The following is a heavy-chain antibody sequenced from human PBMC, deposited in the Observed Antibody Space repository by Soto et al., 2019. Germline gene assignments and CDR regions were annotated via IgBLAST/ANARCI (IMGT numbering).Heavy chain of an antibody. CDR3: ARGSAAKRYFDL. V-gene: IGHV4-30-4*01. CDR2: IFPSGAT. D-gene: IGHD5-18*01. Sequence: QVQLQESGPGLVKPSQTLSLMCTVSGVPISGSDYHWSWIRQSPGKGLEWIGYIFPSGATHYNSSLGNRITMSVETSKSQFSLRLTAVTAADTAVYFCARGSAAKRYFDLWGRGTLVTVSS. J-gene: IGHJ2*01. CDR1: GVPISGSDYH.